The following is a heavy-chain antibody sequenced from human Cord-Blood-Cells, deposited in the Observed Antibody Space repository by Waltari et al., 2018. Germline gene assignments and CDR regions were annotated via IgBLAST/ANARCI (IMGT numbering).Heavy chain of an antibody. D-gene: IGHD6-6*01. CDR2: IYPGDSYT. CDR3: ARLGEQLVPYYYYYYMDV. J-gene: IGHJ6*03. Sequence: EVQLVQSGAEVKKPGDSLTISCKGSGYSFNSYWIGWVREMPGKGLEWMGIIYPGDSYTRYSPSFQGQVTISADKSISTAYLQWSSLKASDTAMYYCARLGEQLVPYYYYYYMDVWGKGTTVTVSS. CDR1: GYSFNSYW. V-gene: IGHV5-51*01.